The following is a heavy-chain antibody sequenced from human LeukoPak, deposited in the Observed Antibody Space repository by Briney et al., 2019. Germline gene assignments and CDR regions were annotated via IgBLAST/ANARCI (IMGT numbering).Heavy chain of an antibody. V-gene: IGHV3-21*01. CDR1: GFTFSAYS. CDR3: AREIAADYYDNSGYSPEAFDG. J-gene: IGHJ3*01. D-gene: IGHD3-22*01. CDR2: ISSSGKNI. Sequence: GRSLRLSCAASGFTFSAYSMNWVRQAPGKGLEWVSSISSSGKNIYYAASVRGRFTISRDNDKDSLLLQMNSLRGDDTAVYFCAREIAADYYDNSGYSPEAFDGWGQGTVVTVSS.